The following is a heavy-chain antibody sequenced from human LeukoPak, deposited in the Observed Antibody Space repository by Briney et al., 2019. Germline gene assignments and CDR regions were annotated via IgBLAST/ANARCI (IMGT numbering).Heavy chain of an antibody. J-gene: IGHJ3*02. D-gene: IGHD6-19*01. V-gene: IGHV1-69*06. CDR2: IIPIFGTT. CDR3: ARDQAVAGTTDAFEI. Sequence: ASVKVSCKTSGGNFSSYGIIWVRQAPGQGLEWMGGIIPIFGTTKYAQKIQGRLTITADKSTSTVYMELSSLRSEDTAVYYCARDQAVAGTTDAFEIWGQGTMVTVSS. CDR1: GGNFSSYG.